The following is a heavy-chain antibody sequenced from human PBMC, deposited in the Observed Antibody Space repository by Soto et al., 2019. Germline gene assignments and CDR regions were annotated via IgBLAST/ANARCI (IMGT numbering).Heavy chain of an antibody. V-gene: IGHV4-39*01. J-gene: IGHJ4*02. D-gene: IGHD2-21*01. CDR2: IYYSGTT. CDR3: ARLTGTYWSFDY. Sequence: QLQLQESGPGLVKPSETLSLTCTVSGGSISSSNYFWGWIRQPPGKGLEWIGTIYYSGTTYYNPSIKSRVIISADTSKNQFSLKLSSVTAADTPDYYSARLTGTYWSFDYWGQGTLVTVSS. CDR1: GGSISSSNYF.